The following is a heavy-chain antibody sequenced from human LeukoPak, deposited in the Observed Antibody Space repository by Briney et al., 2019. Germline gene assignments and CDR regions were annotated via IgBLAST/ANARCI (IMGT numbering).Heavy chain of an antibody. Sequence: GGSLRLSCAAPGFTFDDYDMPWVRQAPAKGLEWVSGMSWNGGSRGYADSVKGRFTISRDNAKNSLYLQMNSLRAEDTALYYCAKVTDNYSSSGFDYWGQGTLVTVSS. CDR2: MSWNGGSR. CDR3: AKVTDNYSSSGFDY. J-gene: IGHJ4*02. CDR1: GFTFDDYD. D-gene: IGHD6-6*01. V-gene: IGHV3-9*01.